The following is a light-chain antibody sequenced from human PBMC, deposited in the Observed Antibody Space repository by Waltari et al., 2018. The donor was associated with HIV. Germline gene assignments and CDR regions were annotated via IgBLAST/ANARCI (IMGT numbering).Light chain of an antibody. Sequence: ILVTQSPHFLSVTSGEPASISCESSQSLTHDNGFNYLDWYVQRTGRSPQLLIHFASSRASDVPDRFSGSVSGTNFTLTISSLESSDVGLYYCMQTLQTPWTFGQGTRV. V-gene: IGKV2-28*01. CDR3: MQTLQTPWT. CDR2: FAS. CDR1: QSLTHDNGFNY. J-gene: IGKJ1*01.